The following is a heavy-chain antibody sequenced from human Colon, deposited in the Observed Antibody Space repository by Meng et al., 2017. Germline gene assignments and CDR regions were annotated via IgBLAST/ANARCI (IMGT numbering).Heavy chain of an antibody. CDR1: GGTFNNYA. CDR3: SRSWGFSSGNYWVY. J-gene: IGHJ4*02. V-gene: IGHV1-69*06. CDR2: IIPIIGTP. D-gene: IGHD3-22*01. Sequence: VQLVQSGAEVKRPGSSVKVSCKTSGGTFNNYAISWVRQAPGQGLEWMGGIIPIIGTPNYAQKFQGRVTITADISTTTAYMEMSSLRSEDTAVYYCSRSWGFSSGNYWVYWGQGTLVTVSS.